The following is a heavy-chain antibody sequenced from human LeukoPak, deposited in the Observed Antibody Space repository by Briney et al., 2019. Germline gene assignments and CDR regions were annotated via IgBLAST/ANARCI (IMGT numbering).Heavy chain of an antibody. CDR1: GGTFTSYA. V-gene: IGHV1-69*13. CDR3: ARDGPNPDYYYGMDV. J-gene: IGHJ6*02. Sequence: SVKVSCKASGGTFTSYAISWVRQAPGPGLEWMGGIIPIFGTANYAQKFQGRVTITADESTSTAYMELSSLRSEDTAVYYCARDGPNPDYYYGMDVWGQGTTVTVSS. CDR2: IIPIFGTA.